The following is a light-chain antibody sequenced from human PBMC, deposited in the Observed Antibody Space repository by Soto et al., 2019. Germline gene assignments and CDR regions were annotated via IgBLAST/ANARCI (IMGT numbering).Light chain of an antibody. Sequence: QSALTQPASVSGSPGQSITISCTGTISDVGGYDYVSWYQQHPGKAPKLMIYDVSNRPSGVSNRFSGSKSGNTASLTISVLQADDEADYYCSSYTTSSTYAFGTGTTVTVL. V-gene: IGLV2-14*01. CDR3: SSYTTSSTYA. J-gene: IGLJ1*01. CDR2: DVS. CDR1: ISDVGGYDY.